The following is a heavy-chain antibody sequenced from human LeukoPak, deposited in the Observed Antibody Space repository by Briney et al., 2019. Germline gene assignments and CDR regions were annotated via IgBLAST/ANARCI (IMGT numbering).Heavy chain of an antibody. J-gene: IGHJ4*02. CDR2: ISYDGSNK. CDR3: GKLFYSSGMYHFDY. D-gene: IGHD3-10*01. V-gene: IGHV3-30-3*02. Sequence: PGRSLRLSCAASGFTFSSYAMHWVRQAPGKGLEWVAVISYDGSNKYYADSVKGRFTISRDNSKNTLYLQMNSLRAEDTAVFYCGKLFYSSGMYHFDYWGQGTLVTVSS. CDR1: GFTFSSYA.